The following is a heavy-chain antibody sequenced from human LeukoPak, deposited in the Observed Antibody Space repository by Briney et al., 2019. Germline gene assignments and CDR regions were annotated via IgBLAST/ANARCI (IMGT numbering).Heavy chain of an antibody. CDR2: IYSGGST. CDR3: ARDLNPMTGYSAN. Sequence: ETLSLTCAVYGGSFSGYYWSWVRQAPGKGLEWVSVIYSGGSTYYADSVKGRFTISRDNSKNTLYLQMNSLRAEDTAVYYCARDLNPMTGYSANWGQGTLVTVSS. V-gene: IGHV3-66*01. D-gene: IGHD3-9*01. CDR1: GGSFSGYY. J-gene: IGHJ4*02.